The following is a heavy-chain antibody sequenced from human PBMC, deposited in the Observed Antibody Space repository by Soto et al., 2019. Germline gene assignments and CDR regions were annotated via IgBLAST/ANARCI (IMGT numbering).Heavy chain of an antibody. Sequence: PSETLSLTCTVSGGSISSSSYYWGWIRQPPGKGLEWIGSIYYSGSTYYNPSLKSRVTISVDTSKNQFSLKLSSVTAADTAVYYCARRVLAYDILTGYYSRYFDYWGQGTLVTVSS. J-gene: IGHJ4*02. V-gene: IGHV4-39*01. CDR2: IYYSGST. CDR3: ARRVLAYDILTGYYSRYFDY. D-gene: IGHD3-9*01. CDR1: GGSISSSSYY.